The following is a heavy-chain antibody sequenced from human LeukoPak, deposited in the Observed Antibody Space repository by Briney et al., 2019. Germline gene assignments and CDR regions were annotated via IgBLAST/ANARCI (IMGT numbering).Heavy chain of an antibody. V-gene: IGHV4-61*01. J-gene: IGHJ4*02. CDR3: AGHNPGARPYYFDY. CDR1: GGSVSSGSYY. CDR2: IYYSGST. Sequence: SSETLSLTCTVSGGSVSSGSYYWSWIRQPPGKGLEWIGYIYYSGSTNYNPSLKSRITISVDTSKNQFSLKLSSVTAADTAVYYCAGHNPGARPYYFDYWGQGTLVTVSS. D-gene: IGHD1-1*01.